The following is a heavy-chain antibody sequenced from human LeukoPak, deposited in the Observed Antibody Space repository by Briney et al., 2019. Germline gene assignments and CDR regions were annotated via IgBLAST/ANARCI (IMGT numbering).Heavy chain of an antibody. Sequence: PGGSLRLSCAASGFTVSSNYMSWVRQAPGKGLEWVANIKQDGSEKYYVDSVKGRFTISRDNAKNSLYLQMNSLRAEDTAVYYCARRAMVRGVYRAPFDYWGQGTLVTVSS. V-gene: IGHV3-7*03. D-gene: IGHD3-10*01. CDR2: IKQDGSEK. CDR1: GFTVSSNY. J-gene: IGHJ4*02. CDR3: ARRAMVRGVYRAPFDY.